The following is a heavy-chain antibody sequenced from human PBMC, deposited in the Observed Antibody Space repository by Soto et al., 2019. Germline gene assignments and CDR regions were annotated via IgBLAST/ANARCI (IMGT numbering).Heavy chain of an antibody. J-gene: IGHJ4*01. V-gene: IGHV3-48*02. Sequence: EVQLVESGGGLMQPGGSLRLSCSVSGFTFSDYGVNWVRQAPGTGLEWSSYISSGSDTIYYAESVQGRFTNSRDDAKNSLFLQMNNRRNEDTAVYYCARVSKTWEDDYWGHGTLVTVSS. D-gene: IGHD1-26*01. CDR1: GFTFSDYG. CDR2: ISSGSDTI. CDR3: ARVSKTWEDDY.